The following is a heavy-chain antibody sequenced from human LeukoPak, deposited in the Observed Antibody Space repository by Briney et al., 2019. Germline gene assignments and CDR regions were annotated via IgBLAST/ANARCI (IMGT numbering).Heavy chain of an antibody. D-gene: IGHD6-6*01. CDR2: IDHSGSA. CDR3: ARLRAARPGYYYYYMDV. J-gene: IGHJ6*03. V-gene: IGHV4-30-2*01. Sequence: SETLSLTCTVSGGSISSGGSYWSWIRQPPGKGLEWIGYIDHSGSAYYNPSLKSRVTISVDTSKNQFSLKLSSVTAADTAVYYCARLRAARPGYYYYYMDVWGKGTTVTVSS. CDR1: GGSISSGGSY.